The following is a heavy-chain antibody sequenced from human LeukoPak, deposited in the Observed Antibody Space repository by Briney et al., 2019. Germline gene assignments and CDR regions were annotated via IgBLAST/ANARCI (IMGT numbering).Heavy chain of an antibody. Sequence: SETLSLTCAVSGGSISSGGYSWSWIRQPPGKGLEWIGYIYRSGSTYYNPSLKSRVTISVDRSKNQFSLKLSSVTAADTAVYYCARGGRDFATSFDPWGQGTLVTVSS. CDR2: IYRSGST. CDR3: ARGGRDFATSFDP. D-gene: IGHD2-15*01. V-gene: IGHV4-30-2*01. J-gene: IGHJ5*02. CDR1: GGSISSGGYS.